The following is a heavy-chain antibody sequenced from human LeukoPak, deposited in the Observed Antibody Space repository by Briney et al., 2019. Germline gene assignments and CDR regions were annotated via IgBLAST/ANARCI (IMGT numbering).Heavy chain of an antibody. Sequence: PGGSLRLSCASSGFSFMNAWMIWVRQAPGKGLEWVGRIKSNADGGTPDYAAPARGRFTISRDDSKNTLYLQMNSLKTEDTAVYYCTTFYHEYSPYWGRGTLVTVSS. V-gene: IGHV3-15*01. D-gene: IGHD2/OR15-2a*01. CDR1: GFSFMNAW. J-gene: IGHJ4*02. CDR2: IKSNADGGTP. CDR3: TTFYHEYSPY.